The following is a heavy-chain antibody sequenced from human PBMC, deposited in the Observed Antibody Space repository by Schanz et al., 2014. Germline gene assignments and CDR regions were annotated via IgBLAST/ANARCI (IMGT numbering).Heavy chain of an antibody. D-gene: IGHD3-3*02. CDR1: GGPFSGYF. Sequence: QVQLQESGPGLVKPSQTLSLTCAVYGGPFSGYFWSWIRQSPGKGLQWIGEIHHSGSIIYNPSLRRGVPISRDPSKNQFFRKVTSVTAADTAVYYCARHLVNAYGMDVWGQGTAVTVSS. J-gene: IGHJ6*02. CDR2: IHHSGSI. CDR3: ARHLVNAYGMDV. V-gene: IGHV4-34*09.